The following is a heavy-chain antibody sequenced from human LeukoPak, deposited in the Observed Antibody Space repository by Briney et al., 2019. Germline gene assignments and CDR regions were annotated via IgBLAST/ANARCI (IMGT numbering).Heavy chain of an antibody. CDR3: ARDSLPGYSSSWSTFDY. CDR2: ISAYNGNT. J-gene: IGHJ4*02. CDR1: GYTFTSYG. Sequence: GASMKVSCKASGYTFTSYGISWVRQAPGQGLEWMGWISAYNGNTNYAQKLQGRVTMTTDTSTSTAYMELRSLRSDDTAVYYCARDSLPGYSSSWSTFDYWGQGTLVTVSS. V-gene: IGHV1-18*01. D-gene: IGHD6-13*01.